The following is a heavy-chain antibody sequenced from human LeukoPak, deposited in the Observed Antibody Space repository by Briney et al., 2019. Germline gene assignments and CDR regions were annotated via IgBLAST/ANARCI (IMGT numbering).Heavy chain of an antibody. CDR1: GYSFTSYW. CDR2: IYPGDSDT. V-gene: IGHV5-51*01. D-gene: IGHD6-19*01. Sequence: GESLKISCKGSGYSFTSYWIGWVRQMPGKGLEWMGIIYPGDSDTRYSPSFQDQVTISADKSISTAYLQWSSLKASDTAMYYCARPVGTVAAQYDAFDIWGQGTMVTVSS. J-gene: IGHJ3*02. CDR3: ARPVGTVAAQYDAFDI.